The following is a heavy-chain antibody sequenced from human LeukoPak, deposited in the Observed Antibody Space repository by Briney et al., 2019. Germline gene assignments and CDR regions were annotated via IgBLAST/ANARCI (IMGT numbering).Heavy chain of an antibody. J-gene: IGHJ3*02. CDR1: GGSISSSSYY. D-gene: IGHD2-15*01. V-gene: IGHV4-39*07. Sequence: TSETLSLTCTVSGGSISSSSYYWGWIRQPPGKGLEWIGYIYHSGSTYYNPSLKSRVTISVDRSKNQFSLKLSSVTAADTAVYYCARSQTAALDAFDIWGQGTMVTVSS. CDR3: ARSQTAALDAFDI. CDR2: IYHSGST.